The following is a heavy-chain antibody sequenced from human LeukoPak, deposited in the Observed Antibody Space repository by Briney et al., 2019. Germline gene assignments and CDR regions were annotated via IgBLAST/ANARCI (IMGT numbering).Heavy chain of an antibody. D-gene: IGHD5-12*01. CDR1: GFTFSSDA. J-gene: IGHJ3*02. V-gene: IGHV3-48*03. CDR2: ISSSGSTI. CDR3: ARVGGIVATTDAFDI. Sequence: PGGSLRLSCAASGFTFSSDAMSWVRQAPGKGLEWVSAISSSGSTIYYADSVKGRFTISRDNAKNSLYLQMNSLRAEDTAVYYCARVGGIVATTDAFDIWGQGTMVTVSS.